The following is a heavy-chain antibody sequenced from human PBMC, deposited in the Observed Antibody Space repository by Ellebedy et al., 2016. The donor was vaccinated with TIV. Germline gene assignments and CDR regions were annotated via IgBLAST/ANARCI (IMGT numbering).Heavy chain of an antibody. J-gene: IGHJ4*02. CDR2: IGGGGGST. CDR3: TSPAVGHTTGCCRYYFDY. CDR1: GFTSHGYA. Sequence: GESLKISCAASGFTSHGYAMNWVCQAPGKGLECVAGIGGGGGSTYYADAVKGRFTISRDNSMNTMFLQMNSLGAEDTAVYYCTSPAVGHTTGCCRYYFDYWGLGTLVTVSS. V-gene: IGHV3-23*01. D-gene: IGHD1-1*01.